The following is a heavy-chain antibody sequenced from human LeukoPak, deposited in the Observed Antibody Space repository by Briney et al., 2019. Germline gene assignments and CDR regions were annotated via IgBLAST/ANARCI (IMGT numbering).Heavy chain of an antibody. D-gene: IGHD6-19*01. CDR3: AREAGSQVPYYYYYYMDV. J-gene: IGHJ6*03. CDR1: GGSISSGSYY. CDR2: IYTSGST. V-gene: IGHV4-61*02. Sequence: SSQTLSPTCTVSGGSISSGSYYWSWIRQPAGKGLEWIGRIYTSGSTNYNPSLKSRVTISVDTSKNQFSLKLSSVTAADTAVYYCAREAGSQVPYYYYYYMDVWGKGTTVTVSS.